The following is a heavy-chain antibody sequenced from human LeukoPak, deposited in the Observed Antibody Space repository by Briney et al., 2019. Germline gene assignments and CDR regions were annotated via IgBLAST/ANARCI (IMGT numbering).Heavy chain of an antibody. CDR1: GGSISSYY. D-gene: IGHD3-9*01. J-gene: IGHJ6*03. V-gene: IGHV4-59*01. CDR3: ARGNLGGYFDWFRYYYYYMDV. CDR2: IYYSGST. Sequence: PSETLSLTCTVSGGSISSYYWSWIRQPPGKGLEWIGYIYYSGSTNYNPSLKSRVTISVDTSKNQFSLKLSSVTAADTAVYYCARGNLGGYFDWFRYYYYYMDVWGKGTTVTVSS.